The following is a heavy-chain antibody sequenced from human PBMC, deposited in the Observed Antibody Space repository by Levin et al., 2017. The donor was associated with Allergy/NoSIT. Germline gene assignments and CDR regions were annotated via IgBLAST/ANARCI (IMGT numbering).Heavy chain of an antibody. D-gene: IGHD1-1*01. V-gene: IGHV4-39*07. CDR1: GGSLSSSSYY. J-gene: IGHJ4*02. Sequence: SETLSLTCTVSGGSLSSSSYYWGWIRQPPGKGLEWIGSISYTGSTYYNPSLKIRVIISIDTSRNQFSLKLSSVTAADTAVYYCARDRAATAPFDYWGQGTLVTVSS. CDR2: ISYTGST. CDR3: ARDRAATAPFDY.